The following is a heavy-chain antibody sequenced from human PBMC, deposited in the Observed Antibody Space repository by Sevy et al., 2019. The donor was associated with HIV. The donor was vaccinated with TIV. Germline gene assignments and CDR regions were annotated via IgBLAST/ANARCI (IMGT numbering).Heavy chain of an antibody. CDR1: GYTFTSYG. V-gene: IGHV1-18*04. D-gene: IGHD3-10*01. CDR3: ARDLFGTVLLWFGESSGGMDV. Sequence: ASVKVSCKASGYTFTSYGISWVRQATGQGLEWMGWISAYNGNTNYAQKLQGRVTMTTDTSTSTAYMELRSLRSDDTAVYYCARDLFGTVLLWFGESSGGMDVWGQGTTVTVSS. CDR2: ISAYNGNT. J-gene: IGHJ6*02.